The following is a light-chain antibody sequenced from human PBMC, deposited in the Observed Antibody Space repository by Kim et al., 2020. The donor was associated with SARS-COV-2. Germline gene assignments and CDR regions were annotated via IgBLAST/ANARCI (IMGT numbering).Light chain of an antibody. Sequence: SVDDRVTIACRASQSIGTRLNWYQQRPGKAPKLLIYAASTLQSGVPSRFSGTGSGTDFALTISSLQPEDFATYYCQQSYSTPWLTFGGGTKVDIK. J-gene: IGKJ4*01. V-gene: IGKV1-39*01. CDR2: AAS. CDR1: QSIGTR. CDR3: QQSYSTPWLT.